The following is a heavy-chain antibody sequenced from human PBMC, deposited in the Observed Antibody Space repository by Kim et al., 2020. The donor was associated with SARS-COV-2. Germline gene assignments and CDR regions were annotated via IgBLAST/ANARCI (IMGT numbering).Heavy chain of an antibody. V-gene: IGHV3-21*03. CDR3: ARLGAAAAGWFDP. Sequence: YYGDEMQGRFTISRDNAKNTLYLEVNSLRAEDTGVYYCARLGAAAAGWFDPWGQGILVTVSS. J-gene: IGHJ5*02. D-gene: IGHD6-25*01.